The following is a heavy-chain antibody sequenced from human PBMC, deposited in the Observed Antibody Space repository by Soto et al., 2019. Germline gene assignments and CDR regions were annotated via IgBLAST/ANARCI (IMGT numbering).Heavy chain of an antibody. V-gene: IGHV4-4*02. D-gene: IGHD5-12*01. CDR3: ERMFSRGLGRWLQLRYFDY. CDR2: IYHSGST. Sequence: SETLSLTCAVSGGSISSSNWWSWVRQPPGKGLEWIGEIYHSGSTNYNPSLKSRVTISVDKSKNQFSLKLSSVTAADTAVYYCERMFSRGLGRWLQLRYFDYWGQGTLVT. CDR1: GGSISSSNW. J-gene: IGHJ4*02.